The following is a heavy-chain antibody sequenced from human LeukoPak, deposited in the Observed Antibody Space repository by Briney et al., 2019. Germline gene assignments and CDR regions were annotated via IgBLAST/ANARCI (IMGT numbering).Heavy chain of an antibody. CDR3: TRGGSPPEALGDSFDF. J-gene: IGHJ3*01. V-gene: IGHV3-74*01. CDR2: INSDGSGT. Sequence: PGGSLRLSCAASGFTFSSYWMHWVRQAPGKGLVRVSRINSDGSGTIYADSVKGRFTISRDNAKNTLYLQMNSERAEDTAVYYCTRGGSPPEALGDSFDFWAKGQCSPSLQ. D-gene: IGHD1-26*01. CDR1: GFTFSSYW.